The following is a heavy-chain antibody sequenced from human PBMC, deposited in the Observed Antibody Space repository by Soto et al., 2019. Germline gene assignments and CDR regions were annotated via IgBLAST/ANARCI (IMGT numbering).Heavy chain of an antibody. V-gene: IGHV1-69*06. J-gene: IGHJ6*02. CDR3: AAKRIYIQIVLYYGMDV. Sequence: AASVKVSCKASGGTFSSYAISWVRQAPGQGLEWMGGIIPIFGTTNYAQKFQGRVTITADKSTSTAYMELSSLRSEDTAVYYCAAKRIYIQIVLYYGMDVWGQGTTVTVSS. CDR2: IIPIFGTT. D-gene: IGHD1-26*01. CDR1: GGTFSSYA.